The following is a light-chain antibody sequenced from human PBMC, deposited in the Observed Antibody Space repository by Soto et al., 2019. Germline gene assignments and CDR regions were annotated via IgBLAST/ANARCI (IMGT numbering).Light chain of an antibody. CDR2: YDS. Sequence: SYELTQPPSVSVAPGKTARITCGGNNIGSKSVHWYQQKPGQAPVLVIYYDSDRPSGIPERFSGSKSGNTASLTISGLQAEDEADYYCSSYTSTNTLVFGGGTKLTVL. V-gene: IGLV3-21*01. CDR3: SSYTSTNTLV. CDR1: NIGSKS. J-gene: IGLJ2*01.